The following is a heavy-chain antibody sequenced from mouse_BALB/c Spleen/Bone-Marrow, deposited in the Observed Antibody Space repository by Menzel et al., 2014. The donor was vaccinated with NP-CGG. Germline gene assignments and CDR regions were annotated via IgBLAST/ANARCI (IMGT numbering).Heavy chain of an antibody. CDR1: GFNIKDTY. V-gene: IGHV14-3*02. D-gene: IGHD2-4*01. Sequence: DVKLVESGAELVKPGASVKLSCTASGFNIKDTYMHWVKQRPEQGLEWIGRIDPANGNTKYDPKFQGKATITADTSSNTAYLQLSSLTSEDTAVYYCAVYDYGGFAYWGQGTLVTVSA. CDR2: IDPANGNT. CDR3: AVYDYGGFAY. J-gene: IGHJ3*01.